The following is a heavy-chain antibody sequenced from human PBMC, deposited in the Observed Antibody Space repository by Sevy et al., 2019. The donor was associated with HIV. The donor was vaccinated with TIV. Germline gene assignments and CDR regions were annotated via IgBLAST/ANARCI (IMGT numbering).Heavy chain of an antibody. J-gene: IGHJ4*02. Sequence: GGSLRLSCEASGFTLSSYTMNWVRQSPEKGLEWVATFDRTDITHYADSVKGRFIISRDIAKNSLFLQMNSLRDDDTAMYFCVRDERAIASHFDYWGRGTLVTVSS. D-gene: IGHD2-21*01. CDR3: VRDERAIASHFDY. CDR1: GFTLSSYT. CDR2: FDRTDIT. V-gene: IGHV3-48*02.